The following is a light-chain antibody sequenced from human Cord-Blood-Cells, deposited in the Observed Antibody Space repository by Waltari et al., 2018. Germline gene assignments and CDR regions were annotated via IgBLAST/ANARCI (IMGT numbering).Light chain of an antibody. CDR3: QAWDSSTVV. CDR2: QDS. V-gene: IGLV3-1*01. J-gene: IGLJ2*01. Sequence: SYERTQPPSVSVSPGQTASITCSGDKLGDKYACWYQKKPGQSPVLVIYQDSKRPSGIPERFSGSNSGNTATLTISGTQAMDEADYYCQAWDSSTVVFGGGTKLTVL. CDR1: KLGDKY.